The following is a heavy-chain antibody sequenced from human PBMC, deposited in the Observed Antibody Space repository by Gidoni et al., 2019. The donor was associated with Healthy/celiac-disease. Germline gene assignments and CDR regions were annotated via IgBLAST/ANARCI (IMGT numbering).Heavy chain of an antibody. Sequence: QVQLVESGGGVVQPGRSLRLSCAASGFTFSSHGMHWVRQAPGKGLEWVAVIWYDGSNKYYADSVKGRFTISRDNSKNTLYLQMNSLRAEDTAVYYCARDSEGGYDFDYWGQGTLVTVSS. CDR3: ARDSEGGYDFDY. J-gene: IGHJ4*02. CDR1: GFTFSSHG. D-gene: IGHD5-12*01. V-gene: IGHV3-33*01. CDR2: IWYDGSNK.